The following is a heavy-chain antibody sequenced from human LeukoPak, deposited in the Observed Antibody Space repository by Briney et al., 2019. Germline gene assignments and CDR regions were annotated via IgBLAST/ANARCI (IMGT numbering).Heavy chain of an antibody. CDR1: GFTFSSYW. J-gene: IGHJ3*02. Sequence: GGSLRLSCAASGFTFSSYWMHWVRQAPGKGLVWVSRIKSDGRSTTYADSVKGRFTISRDNAKNTLYLQMNSLRAEDTAVYYCARGGSPPEALGDAFNIWGQGTMVTVSS. V-gene: IGHV3-74*01. CDR3: ARGGSPPEALGDAFNI. D-gene: IGHD1-26*01. CDR2: IKSDGRST.